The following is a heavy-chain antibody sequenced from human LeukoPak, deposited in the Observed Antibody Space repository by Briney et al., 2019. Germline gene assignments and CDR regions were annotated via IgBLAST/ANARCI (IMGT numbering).Heavy chain of an antibody. J-gene: IGHJ4*02. D-gene: IGHD6-6*01. V-gene: IGHV4-59*08. CDR1: GGSLSSYY. Sequence: SETLSLTCTVPGGSLSSYYWSWIGPPPGRGMEWIGCIYDSGSTNYNPSLKSRVTISVDRSKIPFSLEPSSVTAADTAVYYCARLSSSSSCSSDKYYFDYWGQGTLVTVSS. CDR2: IYDSGST. CDR3: ARLSSSSSCSSDKYYFDY.